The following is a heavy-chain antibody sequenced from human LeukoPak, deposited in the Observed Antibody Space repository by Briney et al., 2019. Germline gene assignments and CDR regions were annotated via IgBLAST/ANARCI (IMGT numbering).Heavy chain of an antibody. Sequence: PSETLSLTCAVSGYSISSGYYWGWIRQPPGKGLEWIGEINHSGSTNYNPSLKSRVTISVDTSKNQFSLKLSSVTAADTAVYYCARATSNCSSTSCYRSSIVATGYYFDYWGQGTLVTVSS. D-gene: IGHD2-2*02. J-gene: IGHJ4*02. CDR3: ARATSNCSSTSCYRSSIVATGYYFDY. V-gene: IGHV4-38-2*01. CDR1: GYSISSGYY. CDR2: INHSGST.